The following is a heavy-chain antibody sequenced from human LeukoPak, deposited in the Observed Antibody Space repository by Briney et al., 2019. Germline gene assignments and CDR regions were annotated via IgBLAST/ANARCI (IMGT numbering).Heavy chain of an antibody. J-gene: IGHJ4*02. CDR1: GFTVSSNY. V-gene: IGHV3-66*01. Sequence: GGSLRLSCAASGFTVSSNYMSWVRQAPGKGLEWVSVIYSGGSTYYADPVKGRFTISRDNSKNTLNLQMNSLRAEDAAVYYCARDRGSGWHTFDYWGQGTLVTVSS. CDR2: IYSGGST. CDR3: ARDRGSGWHTFDY. D-gene: IGHD6-19*01.